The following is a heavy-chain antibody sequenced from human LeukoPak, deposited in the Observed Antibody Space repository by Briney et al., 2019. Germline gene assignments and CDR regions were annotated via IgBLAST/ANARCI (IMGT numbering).Heavy chain of an antibody. CDR1: GGSISSYY. J-gene: IGHJ4*02. CDR3: ARGYYDSSGYYYVGADY. D-gene: IGHD3-22*01. V-gene: IGHV4-59*01. CDR2: IYYSGST. Sequence: SETLSLTCTVSGGSISSYYWSWIRQPPGKGLEWIGYIYYSGSTNYNPSLKSRVTISVDTSKNQFSLKLSSVTAADTAVYYCARGYYDSSGYYYVGADYWGQGTLVTVSS.